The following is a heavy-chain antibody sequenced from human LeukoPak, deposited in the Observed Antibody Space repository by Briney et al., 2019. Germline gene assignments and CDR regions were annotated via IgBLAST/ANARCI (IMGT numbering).Heavy chain of an antibody. CDR1: GFTFSSHA. D-gene: IGHD6-25*01. CDR3: AKGGSARVFDY. Sequence: GGSLRLSCAASGFTFSSHAMTWVRQAPGKGLEWASTISGSGDNTYYADSVKGRFTISRDNSKNTLYLQMNSLRAEDTAVYYCAKGGSARVFDYWGQGTLVTVSS. CDR2: ISGSGDNT. V-gene: IGHV3-23*01. J-gene: IGHJ4*02.